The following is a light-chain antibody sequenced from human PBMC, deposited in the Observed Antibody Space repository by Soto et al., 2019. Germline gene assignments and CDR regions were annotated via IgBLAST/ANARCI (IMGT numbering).Light chain of an antibody. V-gene: IGKV1-33*01. CDR1: QAISNY. J-gene: IGKJ3*01. CDR2: DAS. Sequence: EIQRTQPQSPLSAPLGARVTTTSKPSQAISNYLNWYQQKPGKAPKLRIYDASNLETGVPSRFSGSGSGTDFTFTISSLQPEDIATYYCQQYDNLRFTFGPGTKVDIK. CDR3: QQYDNLRFT.